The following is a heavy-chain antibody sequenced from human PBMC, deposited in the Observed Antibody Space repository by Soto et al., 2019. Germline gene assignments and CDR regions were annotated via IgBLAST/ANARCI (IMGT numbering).Heavy chain of an antibody. CDR2: IYYSGST. D-gene: IGHD2-2*01. CDR3: ARAPVVEVPSRWGNWFDP. J-gene: IGHJ5*02. CDR1: GGSISSSSYY. Sequence: SETLSLTCTVSGGSISSSSYYWGWIRQPPGKGLEWIGSIYYSGSTYYNPSLKSRVTISVDKSKNQFSLKLSSVTAADTAVYYCARAPVVEVPSRWGNWFDPWGQGTLVTVS. V-gene: IGHV4-39*07.